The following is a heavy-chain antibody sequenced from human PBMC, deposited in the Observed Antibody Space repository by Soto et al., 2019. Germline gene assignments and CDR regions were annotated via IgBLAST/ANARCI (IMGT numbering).Heavy chain of an antibody. CDR1: GFTFSNAW. Sequence: RGVSLRLSCAASGFTFSNAWMHWVRQAPGKGLEWVGRIKIKTHGGTADYAAPVKGRFTISRDDSKNTLSLEMSSLETEDTAVYYWTTDGAWESCYFVYWGKGALGT. CDR3: TTDGAWESCYFVY. CDR2: IKIKTHGGTA. D-gene: IGHD1-26*01. J-gene: IGHJ4*02. V-gene: IGHV3-15*01.